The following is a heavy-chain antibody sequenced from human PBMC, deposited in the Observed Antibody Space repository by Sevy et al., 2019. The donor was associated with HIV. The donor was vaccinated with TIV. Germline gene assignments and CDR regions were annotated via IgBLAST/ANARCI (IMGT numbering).Heavy chain of an antibody. V-gene: IGHV3-30-3*01. CDR2: ISYDGNDK. J-gene: IGHJ6*02. CDR3: ARPRANYVDNYFFYAMDV. Sequence: GGSLRLSCVASGFAFSNYYAMYWVRQAPGKGLKWVALISYDGNDKYYADSVKGRFTISRDNFKNTLCLQMNSLTAEDTAVYYCARPRANYVDNYFFYAMDVWGQGTTVTVSS. CDR1: GFAFSNYYA. D-gene: IGHD4-17*01.